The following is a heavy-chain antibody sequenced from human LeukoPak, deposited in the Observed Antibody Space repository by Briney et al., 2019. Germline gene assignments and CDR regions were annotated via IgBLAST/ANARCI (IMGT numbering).Heavy chain of an antibody. V-gene: IGHV4-4*02. D-gene: IGHD1-14*01. CDR1: GGSISNTNW. J-gene: IGHJ4*02. Sequence: PSETLSLTCDVSGGSISNTNWWSWVRQPPGQGLEWIGEVSLAGQTNYNPSLNGRVTMSLDESTNQVSLKLTSVTAADTAVYYCSRAGTGFNIPGAYWGQGTLVTVSS. CDR2: VSLAGQT. CDR3: SRAGTGFNIPGAY.